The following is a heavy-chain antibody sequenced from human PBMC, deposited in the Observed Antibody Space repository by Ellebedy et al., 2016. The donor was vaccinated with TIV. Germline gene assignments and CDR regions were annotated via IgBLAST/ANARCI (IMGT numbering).Heavy chain of an antibody. D-gene: IGHD1-14*01. Sequence: SETLSLXXTVSGGSFSSYYWSWIRQSAGKGLEWIGRSFMSGSTSYNPSLKNRVTMSADASTTQLSLSLSSVTAADTAVYFCARLRQSRDRSHWYFDLWGRGTLVTVSS. CDR3: ARLRQSRDRSHWYFDL. V-gene: IGHV4-4*07. CDR1: GGSFSSYY. J-gene: IGHJ2*01. CDR2: SFMSGST.